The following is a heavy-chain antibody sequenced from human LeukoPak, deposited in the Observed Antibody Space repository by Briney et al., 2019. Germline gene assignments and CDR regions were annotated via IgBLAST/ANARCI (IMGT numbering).Heavy chain of an antibody. D-gene: IGHD1-26*01. CDR3: LSGSYYHRTSNWFDP. Sequence: GGSLRLSCAATGFTVSSNHMSWVRQAPGKGLEWVAVISYDGSNKYYADSVKGRFTISRDNSKNTLYLQMNILRAEDTAVYYCLSGSYYHRTSNWFDPWGQGTLVTVSS. J-gene: IGHJ5*02. CDR2: ISYDGSNK. CDR1: GFTVSSNH. V-gene: IGHV3-30-3*01.